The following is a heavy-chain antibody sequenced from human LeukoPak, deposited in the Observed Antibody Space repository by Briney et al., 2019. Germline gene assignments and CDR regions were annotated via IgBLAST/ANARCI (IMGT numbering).Heavy chain of an antibody. CDR2: ISPSGDT. CDR1: GFTLSSYD. V-gene: IGHV3-13*01. CDR3: VREGGAVSGTGAFDI. Sequence: GGSLRLSCAASGFTLSSYDMHWVRQVPGEGLEGVSYISPSGDTYYPDSVKGRFTISRENCKNSLSLQMNGLRAGDTAVYYCVREGGAVSGTGAFDIWGQGTLVTVSS. D-gene: IGHD6-19*01. J-gene: IGHJ3*02.